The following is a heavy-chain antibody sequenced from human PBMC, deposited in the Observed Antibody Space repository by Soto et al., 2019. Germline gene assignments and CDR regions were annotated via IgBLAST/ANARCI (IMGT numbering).Heavy chain of an antibody. D-gene: IGHD3-10*01. CDR3: ARGRDHYYGSGSYSDAFDI. CDR2: MNPNSGNT. Sequence: ASVKVSCKASGYTFTSYDINWVRQATGQGLEWMGWMNPNSGNTGYAQKFQGRVTMTRNTSISTAYMELSSLRSEDTAVYYCARGRDHYYGSGSYSDAFDIWGQGTMVTVSS. J-gene: IGHJ3*02. V-gene: IGHV1-8*01. CDR1: GYTFTSYD.